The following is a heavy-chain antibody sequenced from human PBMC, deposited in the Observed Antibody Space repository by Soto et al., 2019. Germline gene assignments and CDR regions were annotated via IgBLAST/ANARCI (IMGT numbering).Heavy chain of an antibody. CDR2: ISGSSSYI. Sequence: GGSLRLSCAASGFTFSSYAMSWVRQAPGKGLEWVSAISGSSSYIYYADSVKGRFTISRDNAKNSLYLQMNSLRAEDTAVYYCARDRADIVVVPAAMPGAFDIWGQGTMVTVSS. CDR1: GFTFSSYA. CDR3: ARDRADIVVVPAAMPGAFDI. J-gene: IGHJ3*02. D-gene: IGHD2-2*01. V-gene: IGHV3-21*01.